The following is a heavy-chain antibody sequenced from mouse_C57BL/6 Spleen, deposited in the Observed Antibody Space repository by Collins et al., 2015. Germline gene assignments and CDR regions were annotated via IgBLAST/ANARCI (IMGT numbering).Heavy chain of an antibody. J-gene: IGHJ4*01. Sequence: EVKLVESGGGLVQPGGSLRLSCATSGFTFTDYYMSWVRQPPGKALEWLGFIRNKANGYTTEYSASVKGRFTISRDNSQSILYLQMNTLRAEDSATYYCARDPRSSMDYWGQGTSVTVSS. CDR3: ARDPRSSMDY. CDR1: GFTFTDYY. V-gene: IGHV7-3*02. CDR2: IRNKANGYTT.